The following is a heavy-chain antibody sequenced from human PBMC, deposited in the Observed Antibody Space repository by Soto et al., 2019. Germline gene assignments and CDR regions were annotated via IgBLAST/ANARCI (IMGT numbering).Heavy chain of an antibody. CDR2: VSSSGNS. D-gene: IGHD7-27*01. V-gene: IGHV4-31*06. Sequence: PSETLSLTCTVSGDSISSATHYWNWIRQHPGKGLEWIGYVSSSGNSYYSPSLKSRVFMSVDTSKNLFSLKLSSVPAADKAIYYCLGRLTSIYNYVDSRGQGTQVPLS. J-gene: IGHJ4*02. CDR3: LGRLTSIYNYVDS. CDR1: GDSISSATHY.